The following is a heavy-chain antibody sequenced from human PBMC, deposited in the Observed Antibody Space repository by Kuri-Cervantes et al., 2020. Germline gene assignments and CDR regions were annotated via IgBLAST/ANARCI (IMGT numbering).Heavy chain of an antibody. Sequence: GGSLRLSCAASGFTFSSSWMHWVCQAPEKGLEWVADIKCDGSEKYYVDSVKGRLTISRDNAKNSLYLQVNSLRAEDMTVYYCARDVRDIVVVVAATRVGNYYGMDVWGQGTTVTVSS. J-gene: IGHJ6*02. CDR2: IKCDGSEK. CDR3: ARDVRDIVVVVAATRVGNYYGMDV. D-gene: IGHD2-15*01. CDR1: GFTFSSSW. V-gene: IGHV3-52*01.